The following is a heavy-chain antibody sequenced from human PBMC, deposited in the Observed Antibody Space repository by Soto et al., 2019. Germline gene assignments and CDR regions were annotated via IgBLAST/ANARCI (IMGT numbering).Heavy chain of an antibody. Sequence: QVQLQESGPGLVKPSQTLSLTCTVSGGSISSGDYYWSWIRQPPGKGLEWIGYIYYSGSTYYNPSPKSRVTIPLAPSKNRSALRLSALTAYDPAGYYCAIHGGYSVSLTDWGRGTQVTLPS. CDR1: GGSISSGDYY. CDR2: IYYSGST. D-gene: IGHD2-21*02. J-gene: IGHJ4*02. CDR3: AIHGGYSVSLTD. V-gene: IGHV4-30-4*01.